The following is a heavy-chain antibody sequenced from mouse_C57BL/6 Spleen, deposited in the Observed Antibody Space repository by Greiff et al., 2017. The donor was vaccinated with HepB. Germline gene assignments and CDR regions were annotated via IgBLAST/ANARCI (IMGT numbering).Heavy chain of an antibody. V-gene: IGHV1-53*01. CDR3: ARGGYGRNFDV. Sequence: QVHVKQPGTELVKPGASVKLSCKASGYTFTSYWMHWVKQRPGQGLEWIGNINPSNGGTNYNEKFKSKATLTVDKSSSTAYMQLSSLTSEDSAVYYCARGGYGRNFDVWGTGTTVTVSS. J-gene: IGHJ1*03. D-gene: IGHD1-1*01. CDR2: INPSNGGT. CDR1: GYTFTSYW.